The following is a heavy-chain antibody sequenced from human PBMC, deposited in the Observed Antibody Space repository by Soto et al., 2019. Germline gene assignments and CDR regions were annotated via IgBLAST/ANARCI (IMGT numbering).Heavy chain of an antibody. V-gene: IGHV4-39*01. CDR3: ARQAVSGGNWFDP. D-gene: IGHD5-12*01. CDR1: GGSISSSSYY. Sequence: SETLSLTCTVSGGSISSSSYYWGWIRQPPGKGLEWIGSIYYSGSTYYNPSLKSRVTISVDTSKNQFSLKLSSVTAADTAVYYCARQAVSGGNWFDPWGQGTLVTVSS. J-gene: IGHJ5*02. CDR2: IYYSGST.